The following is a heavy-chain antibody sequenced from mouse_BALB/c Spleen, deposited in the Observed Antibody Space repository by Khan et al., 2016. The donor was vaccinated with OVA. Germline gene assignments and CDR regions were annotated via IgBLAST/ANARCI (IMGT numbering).Heavy chain of an antibody. CDR2: FYPGSINT. CDR1: GYTFTTYY. J-gene: IGHJ4*01. V-gene: IGHV1S56*01. CDR3: ARDDYFVGDAMDY. Sequence: QVQLKQSGPELVKPGASVRISCKASGYTFTTYYIHWVKQRPGQGLEWIGWFYPGSINTKYNEQFKGKATLTADKSSSTAYMQLSSLTSEDSAVXFCARDDYFVGDAMDYWGQGTSVTVSS. D-gene: IGHD2-4*01.